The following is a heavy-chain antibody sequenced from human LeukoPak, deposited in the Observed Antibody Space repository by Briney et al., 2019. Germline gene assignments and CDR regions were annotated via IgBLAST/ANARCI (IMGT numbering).Heavy chain of an antibody. V-gene: IGHV3-9*03. CDR3: ARAGGYDLEARSHYYYMDV. CDR2: ISWNSGSI. J-gene: IGHJ6*03. Sequence: PGGSLRLSCAAAGFTFDDYAMHWVRQAPGKGLEWVSGISWNSGSIGYADSVKGRFTISRDNAKNSLYLQMNSLRAEDMALYYCARAGGYDLEARSHYYYMDVWGKGTTVTVSS. D-gene: IGHD5-12*01. CDR1: GFTFDDYA.